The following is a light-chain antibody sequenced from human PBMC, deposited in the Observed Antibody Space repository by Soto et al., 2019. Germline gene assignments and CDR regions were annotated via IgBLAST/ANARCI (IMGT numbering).Light chain of an antibody. J-gene: IGKJ2*01. V-gene: IGKV3-15*01. CDR3: QQYNNWPPGT. Sequence: EIVMTQSPATLSLSPGERATLSCRASQSVSSNLAWYQQKPGQAPRLLIYGASTRATGIPARFSGSGSGTEFTLTISSLQSEDFAVYYCQQYNNWPPGTFGQGTNLEIK. CDR1: QSVSSN. CDR2: GAS.